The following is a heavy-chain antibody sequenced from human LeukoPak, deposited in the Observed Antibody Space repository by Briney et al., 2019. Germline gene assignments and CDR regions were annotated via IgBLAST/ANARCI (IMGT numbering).Heavy chain of an antibody. D-gene: IGHD2-2*02. J-gene: IGHJ4*02. V-gene: IGHV3-23*01. CDR2: TSYNGGSR. CDR3: TPYLASRDY. Sequence: PGGSLRLSCAASGFTFSSYAMSWVRQAPGKGLEWVSGTSYNGGSRFYADSVKGRFTISRDNSKNTLYLQMNSLRAEDTAVYYCTPYLASRDYWGQGTLVTVSS. CDR1: GFTFSSYA.